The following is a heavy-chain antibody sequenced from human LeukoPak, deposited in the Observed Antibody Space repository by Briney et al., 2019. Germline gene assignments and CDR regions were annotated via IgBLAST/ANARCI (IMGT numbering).Heavy chain of an antibody. CDR2: MYSSGTT. D-gene: IGHD4-17*01. J-gene: IGHJ4*02. CDR1: GDSVSSDSYY. Sequence: SETLSLTCTVSGDSVSSDSYYWSWIRQPPGKGLEWIGYMYSSGTTNYNPSLKSRVTISVDTSKNQFSLTLSSVTAADTAVYYCARATTYGDADYWGQGTLVTVSS. CDR3: ARATTYGDADY. V-gene: IGHV4-61*01.